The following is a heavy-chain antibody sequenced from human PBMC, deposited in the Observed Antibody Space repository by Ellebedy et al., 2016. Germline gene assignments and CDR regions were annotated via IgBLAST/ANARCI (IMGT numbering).Heavy chain of an antibody. J-gene: IGHJ4*02. Sequence: ASVKVSCKVSGYTLSGLSMHWVRQAPGKGLEWMGGFDPEDGETIYAQKFQGRVTMTEDTSTDTAYMELSSLRSEDTAVYYCATPPYCGGGCPPGDYWGQGTLVTVSS. CDR3: ATPPYCGGGCPPGDY. CDR1: GYTLSGLS. D-gene: IGHD2-21*02. CDR2: FDPEDGET. V-gene: IGHV1-24*01.